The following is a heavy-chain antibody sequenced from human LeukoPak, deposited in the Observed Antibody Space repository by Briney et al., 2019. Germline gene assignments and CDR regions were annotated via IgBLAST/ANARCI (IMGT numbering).Heavy chain of an antibody. D-gene: IGHD3-22*01. J-gene: IGHJ4*02. Sequence: SETLSLTCTVSGGSISSGGYYWSWIRQHPGKGLEWIGYIYYSGSTYYNPSLKSRVTISVDTSKNQFSLKLSSVTAADTAVYYCARGVRYYYDSSGYYYVDYFDYWGQGTLVTVSS. CDR1: GGSISSGGYY. CDR2: IYYSGST. V-gene: IGHV4-31*03. CDR3: ARGVRYYYDSSGYYYVDYFDY.